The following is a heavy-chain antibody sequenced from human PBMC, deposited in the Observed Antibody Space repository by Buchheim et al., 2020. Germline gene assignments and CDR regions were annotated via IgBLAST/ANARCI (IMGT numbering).Heavy chain of an antibody. Sequence: QVQLVESGGGVVQPGRSLRLSCAATGFTFSSYAMHWVRQAPGKGPESVGVISHDSNSKFYADSVRGRFTISRDNSMNTLFLQMNSLRPGETAMYYCVRDEGGGYNLLDYWGQGIL. V-gene: IGHV3-30-3*01. CDR1: GFTFSSYA. CDR2: ISHDSNSK. J-gene: IGHJ4*02. CDR3: VRDEGGGYNLLDY. D-gene: IGHD5-18*01.